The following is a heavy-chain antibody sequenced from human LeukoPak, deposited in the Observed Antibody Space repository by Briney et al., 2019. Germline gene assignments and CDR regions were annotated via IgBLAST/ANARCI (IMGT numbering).Heavy chain of an antibody. CDR3: AGDPGIAAADTNWFDP. D-gene: IGHD6-13*01. J-gene: IGHJ5*02. CDR2: ISAYNGNT. CDR1: GYTFTSYG. V-gene: IGHV1-18*01. Sequence: ASVKVSCKASGYTFTSYGISWVRQAPGQGLEWMGWISAYNGNTNYAQKLQGRVTMTTDTSTSTAYMELRSLRSDDTAVYYCAGDPGIAAADTNWFDPWGQGTLVTVSS.